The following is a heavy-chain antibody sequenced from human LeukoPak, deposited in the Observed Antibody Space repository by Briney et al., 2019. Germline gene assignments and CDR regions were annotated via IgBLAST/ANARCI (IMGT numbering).Heavy chain of an antibody. D-gene: IGHD3-9*01. CDR1: GFTFSSYA. V-gene: IGHV3-23*01. CDR2: ISSSGGST. CDR3: AKTDVDYDILTVSYFDY. J-gene: IGHJ4*02. Sequence: GGSLRLSRAASGFTFSSYAMSWVRQAPGKGLEWVSAISSSGGSTYYADSVKGRFTISRDNSKNTLYLQMNSLRAEDTAVYYCAKTDVDYDILTVSYFDYWGQGTLVTVSS.